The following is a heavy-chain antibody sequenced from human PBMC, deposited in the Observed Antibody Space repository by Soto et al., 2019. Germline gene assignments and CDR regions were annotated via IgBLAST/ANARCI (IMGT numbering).Heavy chain of an antibody. V-gene: IGHV3-30-3*01. CDR3: ARDCRGGSCYAY. CDR1: GFTFSSYA. J-gene: IGHJ4*02. Sequence: QVQLVESGGGVVQPGRSLRLSCAASGFTFSSYAMHWVRQASGKGLEWVAVISYDGSNKYCADSVKGRFTISRDNSKNTLYLQMNSLRAEDTAVYYCARDCRGGSCYAYWGQGTLVTVSS. CDR2: ISYDGSNK. D-gene: IGHD2-15*01.